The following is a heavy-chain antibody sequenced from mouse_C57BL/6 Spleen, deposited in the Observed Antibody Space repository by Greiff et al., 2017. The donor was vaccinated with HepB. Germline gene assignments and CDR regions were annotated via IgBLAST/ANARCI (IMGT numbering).Heavy chain of an antibody. D-gene: IGHD1-1*02. CDR3: AGGLWCLWYFDV. CDR2: INPSNGGT. CDR1: GYTFPSYW. Sequence: QVQLQQPGTELVKPGASVKLSCKASGYTFPSYWMHWVKQRPGQGLEWIGNINPSNGGTNYNEKFKSKVTLTVDKSSSTAYMQLSSLTSEDAAVYYCAGGLWCLWYFDVWGTGTTVTVSS. J-gene: IGHJ1*03. V-gene: IGHV1-53*01.